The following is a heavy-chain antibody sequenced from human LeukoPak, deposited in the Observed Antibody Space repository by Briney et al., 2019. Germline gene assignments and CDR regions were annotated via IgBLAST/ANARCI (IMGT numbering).Heavy chain of an antibody. V-gene: IGHV3-48*01. Sequence: PGGSLRLSCAASGFTFSSYSMNWVRQAPGKGLEWVSYISSSSSTIYYADSVKGRFTISRDNAKNSLYLQMNSLRAEDTAVYYCARDFDYDFWSGYSVTASMGNFDYWGQGTLVTVSS. CDR1: GFTFSSYS. J-gene: IGHJ4*02. D-gene: IGHD3-3*01. CDR3: ARDFDYDFWSGYSVTASMGNFDY. CDR2: ISSSSSTI.